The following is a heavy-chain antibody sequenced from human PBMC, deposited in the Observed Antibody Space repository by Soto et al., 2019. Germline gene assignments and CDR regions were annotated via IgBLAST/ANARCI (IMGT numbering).Heavy chain of an antibody. V-gene: IGHV3-30*18. Sequence: QVQLVESGGGVVKPGRSMRISCAASGFTFSHYAMHWVRQAPGKGLEWVALMSYDGSNEYYADSVKGRFTISRDNSKNTLYLQMNSLRAEDTAVYYCAKDGSHNFDYWGQGTLVTVSS. CDR1: GFTFSHYA. J-gene: IGHJ4*02. D-gene: IGHD1-26*01. CDR2: MSYDGSNE. CDR3: AKDGSHNFDY.